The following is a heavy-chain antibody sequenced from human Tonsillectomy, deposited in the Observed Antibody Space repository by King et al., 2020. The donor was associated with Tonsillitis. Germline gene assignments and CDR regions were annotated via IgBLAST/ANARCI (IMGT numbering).Heavy chain of an antibody. CDR1: DGSISSYY. Sequence: QLQLQESGPGLVKPSETLSLTCTVSDGSISSYYWTWIRQPPGKGLEWIGYIYYSWSTNYNPSLKSRLTISVDTSKNQFSLKLSSVTAADTAVYYCARLSSPVDAFHIWGQGTMVTVSS. V-gene: IGHV4-59*08. J-gene: IGHJ3*02. CDR3: ARLSSPVDAFHI. CDR2: IYYSWST.